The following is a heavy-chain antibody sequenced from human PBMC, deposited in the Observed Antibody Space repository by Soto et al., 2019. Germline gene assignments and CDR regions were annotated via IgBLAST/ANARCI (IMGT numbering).Heavy chain of an antibody. V-gene: IGHV5-51*01. CDR3: ARHKARLGYCSSTSCPYYYYGMDV. CDR2: IYPGDSDT. CDR1: GYGFTSYW. D-gene: IGHD2-2*01. J-gene: IGHJ6*02. Sequence: GESLKISCKGSGYGFTSYWIGWVRQMPGKGLEWMGIIYPGDSDTRYSPSFQGQVTISADKSISTAYLQWSSLKASDTAMYYCARHKARLGYCSSTSCPYYYYGMDVWGQGTTVTVSS.